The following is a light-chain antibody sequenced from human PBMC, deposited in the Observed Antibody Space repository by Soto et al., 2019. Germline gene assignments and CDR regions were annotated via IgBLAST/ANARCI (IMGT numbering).Light chain of an antibody. Sequence: EIVMTQSPATLSVSPGERATLSCRASQSVSSNLAWYQQKPGQAPRLLIYGSSTRATGVPARFSGSASGTEFTLTISSLQSEDFAVYYCQQCNDWPRTFGQGTRLEIK. CDR3: QQCNDWPRT. J-gene: IGKJ5*01. CDR1: QSVSSN. CDR2: GSS. V-gene: IGKV3-15*01.